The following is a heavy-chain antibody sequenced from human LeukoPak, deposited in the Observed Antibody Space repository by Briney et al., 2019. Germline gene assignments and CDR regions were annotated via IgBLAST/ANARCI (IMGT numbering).Heavy chain of an antibody. CDR1: GFTFSSYG. D-gene: IGHD2-15*01. CDR2: IWYDGTNT. J-gene: IGHJ3*02. Sequence: ERSLRLSCAASGFTFSSYGMHWVRQAPGKGLEWVSVIWYDGTNTYYADSVKGRFTISRDNSKNTLYLQMNSLRAEDTAVYYCARDFCSGGSCYPDAFDIWGQGTMVTVSS. CDR3: ARDFCSGGSCYPDAFDI. V-gene: IGHV3-33*01.